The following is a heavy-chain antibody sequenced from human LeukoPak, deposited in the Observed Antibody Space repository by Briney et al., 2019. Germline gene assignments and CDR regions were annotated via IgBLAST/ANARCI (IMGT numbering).Heavy chain of an antibody. J-gene: IGHJ5*02. CDR2: INTSGRS. D-gene: IGHD6-25*01. CDR3: ASEGGGPRWLYP. CDR1: GGSISSYY. V-gene: IGHV4-4*07. Sequence: SGTLSLTCTVPGGSISSYYWSWIWQTAGKGQEWLWRINTSGRSNYNPSLTSRATISVDKSKKQFSRNLSSTTAAATSVSYCASEGGGPRWLYPWGQGRLGTVSS.